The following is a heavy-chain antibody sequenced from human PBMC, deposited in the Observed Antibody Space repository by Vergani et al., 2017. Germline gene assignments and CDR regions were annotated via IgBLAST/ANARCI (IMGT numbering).Heavy chain of an antibody. CDR2: ISYDGSNK. D-gene: IGHD4-17*01. CDR3: AKGSAAEYGDYEDWFDP. J-gene: IGHJ5*02. V-gene: IGHV3-30*18. CDR1: GFTFSSYG. Sequence: QVQLVESGGGVVQPGRSLRLSCAASGFTFSSYGMHWVRQAPGKGLEWVAVISYDGSNKYYADSVKGRFTISRDNSKNTLYLQMNSLRAEDTAVYYCAKGSAAEYGDYEDWFDPWGQGTLVTVSS.